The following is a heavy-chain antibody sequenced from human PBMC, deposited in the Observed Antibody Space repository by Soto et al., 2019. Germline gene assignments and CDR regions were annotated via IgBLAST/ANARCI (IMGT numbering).Heavy chain of an antibody. J-gene: IGHJ4*02. CDR2: ISDDGSTA. Sequence: GGSLRLSCSVSGSTFSAYWMHWVRQVPGKGLTWVSRISDDGSTATYADSVKGRFVISRDNAKNSLYLEMNTLRADDSGLYYCARGPRVSSTGTGAHWGRGT. D-gene: IGHD1-1*01. CDR3: ARGPRVSSTGTGAH. CDR1: GSTFSAYW. V-gene: IGHV3-74*01.